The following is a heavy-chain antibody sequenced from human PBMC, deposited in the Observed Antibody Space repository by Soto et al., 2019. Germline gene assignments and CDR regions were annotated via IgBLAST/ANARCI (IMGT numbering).Heavy chain of an antibody. Sequence: SETLSLTCTVSGGSISSYYWSWIRQPPGKGLEWIGYIYYSGSTNYNPSLKSRVTITVDTSKNQFSLKLSSVTAADTAVYYCARLWYSSSRGDWFDPWGQGTLVTAPQ. V-gene: IGHV4-59*08. D-gene: IGHD6-6*01. CDR2: IYYSGST. J-gene: IGHJ5*02. CDR1: GGSISSYY. CDR3: ARLWYSSSRGDWFDP.